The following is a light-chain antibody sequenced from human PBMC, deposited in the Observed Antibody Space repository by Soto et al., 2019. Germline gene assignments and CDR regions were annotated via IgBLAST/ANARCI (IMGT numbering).Light chain of an antibody. V-gene: IGLV2-8*01. Sequence: QSALTQPRSVPGSPGQSVTISCTGTTSDVGGYNYVSWYQQHPGKAPKLMIYEVSKRPSGVPDRFSGSKSGNTASLTVSGLQAEDEADYYCSSYAGSNNWVVFGGGTKLTVL. CDR3: SSYAGSNNWVV. CDR2: EVS. CDR1: TSDVGGYNY. J-gene: IGLJ2*01.